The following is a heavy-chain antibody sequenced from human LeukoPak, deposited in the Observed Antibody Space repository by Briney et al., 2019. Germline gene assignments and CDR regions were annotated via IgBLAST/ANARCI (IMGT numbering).Heavy chain of an antibody. CDR2: IHSSGTT. D-gene: IGHD3-10*01. CDR1: GDSISGGTHY. V-gene: IGHV4-39*01. CDR3: ARHQNPMIRGIIIAGFEY. J-gene: IGHJ4*02. Sequence: SETLSLTCIVSGDSISGGTHYWGWVRQPPGKGLEWIGTIHSSGTTQYNPSVKSRVTISVDTSKNQISLKLDSMTGADTAVYYCARHQNPMIRGIIIAGFEYWGQGTLVTVSS.